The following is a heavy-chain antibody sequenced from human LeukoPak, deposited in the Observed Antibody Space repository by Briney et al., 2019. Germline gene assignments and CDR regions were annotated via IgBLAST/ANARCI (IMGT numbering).Heavy chain of an antibody. CDR1: GGTFSSYA. Sequence: SVKVSCKASGGTFSSYAISWVRQAPGQGLEWMGGIIPIFGTANYAQKFQGRVTITADESTSTAYMELSSLRSEDTAVYYCARALGSPPYYYDSSGPRDYYGMDVWGQGTTVTVSS. CDR2: IIPIFGTA. V-gene: IGHV1-69*13. CDR3: ARALGSPPYYYDSSGPRDYYGMDV. J-gene: IGHJ6*02. D-gene: IGHD3-22*01.